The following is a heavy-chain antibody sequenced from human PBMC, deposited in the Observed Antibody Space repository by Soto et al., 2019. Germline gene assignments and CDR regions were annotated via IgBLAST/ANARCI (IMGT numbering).Heavy chain of an antibody. CDR3: ATGPVLRYFDWLPVDY. V-gene: IGHV1-24*01. J-gene: IGHJ4*02. Sequence: ASVKVSCKVSGYTLTELSMHWVRQAPGKGLEWMGGFDPEDGETIYAQKFQGRVTMTEDTSTDTAYMELSSLRSEDTAVYYCATGPVLRYFDWLPVDYWGQGTLVTAPQ. CDR1: GYTLTELS. D-gene: IGHD3-9*01. CDR2: FDPEDGET.